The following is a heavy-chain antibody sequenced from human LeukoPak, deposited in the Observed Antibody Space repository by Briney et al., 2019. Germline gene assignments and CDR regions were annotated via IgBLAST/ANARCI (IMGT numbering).Heavy chain of an antibody. CDR2: INHSGST. D-gene: IGHD4-17*01. V-gene: IGHV4-34*01. Sequence: SETLSLTCAVYGGSFSGYYWSWIRQPPGKGLEWIGEINHSGSTNYNPSLKGRVTISVDTSKNQFSLKLSSVTAADTAVYYCARDGDYGDGNYWGQGTLVTVSS. CDR1: GGSFSGYY. CDR3: ARDGDYGDGNY. J-gene: IGHJ4*02.